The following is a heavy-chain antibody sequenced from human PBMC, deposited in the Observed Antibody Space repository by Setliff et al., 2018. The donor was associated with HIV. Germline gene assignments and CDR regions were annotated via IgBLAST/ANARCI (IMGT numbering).Heavy chain of an antibody. CDR3: AGELTGRIDAFDI. CDR2: IYTSGST. D-gene: IGHD7-27*01. Sequence: SETLSLTCTVSGGSISSYYWSWIRQPPGKGLEWIGYIYTSGSTNYNPSLKSRVTISVDTSKNQFSLKLSSVTAADTAVYYCAGELTGRIDAFDIWGQGTMVTVS. J-gene: IGHJ3*02. CDR1: GGSISSYY. V-gene: IGHV4-4*08.